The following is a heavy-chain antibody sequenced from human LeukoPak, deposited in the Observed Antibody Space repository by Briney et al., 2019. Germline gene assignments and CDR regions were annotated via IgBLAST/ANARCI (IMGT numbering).Heavy chain of an antibody. CDR2: ISASSSYL. D-gene: IGHD3-22*01. CDR1: GFTFNTYT. J-gene: IGHJ4*02. CDR3: ARVYTMIVVVDY. Sequence: GGSLRLSCAASGFTFNTYTMNWVRQAPGKGLEWVSSISASSSYLYYADSVKGRFTISRDNAKNSLYLQMNSLRAEDTAVYYCARVYTMIVVVDYWGQGTLVTVSS. V-gene: IGHV3-21*04.